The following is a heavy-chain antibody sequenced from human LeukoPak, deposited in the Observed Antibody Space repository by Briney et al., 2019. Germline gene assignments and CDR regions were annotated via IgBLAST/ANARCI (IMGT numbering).Heavy chain of an antibody. CDR2: IYYSGST. Sequence: ESSETLSLTCTVSGGSISSYYWSWIRQPPGKGLEWIGYIYYSGSTNYNPSLKSRVTISVDTSKNQFSLKLSSVTAADTAVYYCARGSLRSYFDYWGQGTLVTVSS. V-gene: IGHV4-59*01. CDR1: GGSISSYY. D-gene: IGHD1-26*01. J-gene: IGHJ4*02. CDR3: ARGSLRSYFDY.